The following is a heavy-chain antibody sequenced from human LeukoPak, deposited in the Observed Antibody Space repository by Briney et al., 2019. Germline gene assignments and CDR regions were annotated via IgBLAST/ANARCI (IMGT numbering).Heavy chain of an antibody. D-gene: IGHD4-11*01. V-gene: IGHV3-74*01. J-gene: IGHJ6*03. CDR2: INPDGIST. Sequence: PGGSLRLSCAASGFTFSSYWMHWVRQAPGKGLVWVSRINPDGISTNYADSVKGRFTISRDNSKNTLYLQMNSLRAEDTAVYYCARVKPDYSNYGHYYYYYMDVWGKGTTVTVSS. CDR3: ARVKPDYSNYGHYYYYYMDV. CDR1: GFTFSSYW.